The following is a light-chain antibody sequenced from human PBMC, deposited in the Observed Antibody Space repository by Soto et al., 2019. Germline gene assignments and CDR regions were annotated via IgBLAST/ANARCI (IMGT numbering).Light chain of an antibody. V-gene: IGLV2-8*01. CDR3: SSFTEGNPLV. CDR1: SSDIGGYNS. J-gene: IGLJ1*01. Sequence: QSVLTQSPSASGSPGQSVTISCTGTSSDIGGYNSVSWYQQHPGKAPKVMIYDVTKRPSGVPDRFSGSKSGNTASLTVSALQAEDEADYYCSSFTEGNPLVFGNGTKVTV. CDR2: DVT.